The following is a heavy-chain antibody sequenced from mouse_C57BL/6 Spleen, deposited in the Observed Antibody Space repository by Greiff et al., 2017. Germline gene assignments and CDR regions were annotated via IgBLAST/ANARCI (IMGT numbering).Heavy chain of an antibody. V-gene: IGHV1-55*01. Sequence: QVQLQQPGAELVKPGASVKMSCKASGYTFTSYWITWVKQRPGQGLEWIGDIYPGSGSTNYNEKFKSKATLTVDTSSSTAYMQRSSLTSEDSAVYDSARSGNYGPDAMDYWGQGTSVTVSS. D-gene: IGHD2-1*01. CDR2: IYPGSGST. J-gene: IGHJ4*01. CDR1: GYTFTSYW. CDR3: ARSGNYGPDAMDY.